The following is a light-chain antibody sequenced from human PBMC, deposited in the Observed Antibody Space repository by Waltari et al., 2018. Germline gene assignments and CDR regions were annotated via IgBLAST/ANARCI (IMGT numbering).Light chain of an antibody. CDR2: STN. CDR1: TGAVISDNY. Sequence: QTVVTQEPSLTVSPGGTVTLTCPSSTGAVISDNYPNWSQQKPGPAPRALISSTNNRHPWTPARFSGSLLGGKAALTLSGVQPEDEAEYYCLVYYGGAGVFGGGTKLTVL. CDR3: LVYYGGAGV. V-gene: IGLV7-43*01. J-gene: IGLJ3*02.